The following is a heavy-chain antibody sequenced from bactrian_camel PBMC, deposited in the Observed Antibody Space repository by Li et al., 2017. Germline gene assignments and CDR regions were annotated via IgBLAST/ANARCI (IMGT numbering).Heavy chain of an antibody. Sequence: QVQLVESGGGSVQAGGSLRLSCVASGDTIGRYCMGWFRQIPDKEREAVTGIESDGSTSYANSVKGRFTISKDAENNTLYLQMDSLRPEDTATYYCAGRGAVCSDYYLSRADVFPHWGQGTQVTVS. V-gene: IGHV3S55*01. CDR1: GDTIGRYC. D-gene: IGHD1*01. J-gene: IGHJ4*01. CDR3: AGRGAVCSDYYLSRADVFPH. CDR2: IESDGST.